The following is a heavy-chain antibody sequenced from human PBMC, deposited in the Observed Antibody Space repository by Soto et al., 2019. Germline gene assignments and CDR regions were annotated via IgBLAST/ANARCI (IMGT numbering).Heavy chain of an antibody. CDR2: ISAYNGNT. D-gene: IGHD2-2*01. CDR1: GXTFTSYG. V-gene: IGHV1-18*01. Sequence: ASVKVSCKASGXTFTSYGISWVRQAPGQGLEWMGWISAYNGNTNYAQNLQGRVTMTTDTSTSTAYMELRSLRSDDTAVYYCATARHYCISTSCYLGDNWFDPWGQGTLVTVSS. CDR3: ATARHYCISTSCYLGDNWFDP. J-gene: IGHJ5*02.